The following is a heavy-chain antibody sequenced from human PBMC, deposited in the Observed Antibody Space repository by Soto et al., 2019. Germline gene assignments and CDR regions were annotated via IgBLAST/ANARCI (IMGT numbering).Heavy chain of an antibody. CDR2: IWFDGSNK. CDR3: ARGQLPAATTYFDF. D-gene: IGHD2-15*01. CDR1: GFTFISYA. V-gene: IGHV3-33*01. J-gene: IGHJ4*02. Sequence: PGWSLRLSCAASGFTFISYAIHWVRQAPGKGLEWVAIIWFDGSNKYYADSVKGRFSISRDNSKNTLFLQMDSLRAEDTAVYYCARGQLPAATTYFDFWGQGTLVTVPQ.